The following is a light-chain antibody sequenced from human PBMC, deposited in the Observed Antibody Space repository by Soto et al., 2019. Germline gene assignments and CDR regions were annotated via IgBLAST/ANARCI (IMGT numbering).Light chain of an antibody. V-gene: IGKV3-20*01. CDR1: QSVRSGY. CDR2: GAS. J-gene: IGKJ2*01. Sequence: EIVLTQSPGTLSLSPGERASLSCRASQSVRSGYLAWYHQKPGQAPRLLIYGASYRATGIPDRFSGGGSGTDFTLTITGLEPEDFEVYYCQQYGSSPYTFGQGTKVDIK. CDR3: QQYGSSPYT.